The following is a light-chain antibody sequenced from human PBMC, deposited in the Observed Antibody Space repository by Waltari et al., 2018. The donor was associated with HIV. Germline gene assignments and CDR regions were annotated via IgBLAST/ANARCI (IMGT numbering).Light chain of an antibody. CDR2: EVS. J-gene: IGLJ2*01. CDR1: SRDVGGYTL. Sequence: QSALTQPAPVSGSPGQSITISCTGTSRDVGGYTLVSWYQQHPGKAPKLMIYEVSKRPSGVSNRFSGSKSSNTASLTISGLQAEDEADYYCCAYAGSTTYVIFGGGTKLTVL. V-gene: IGLV2-23*02. CDR3: CAYAGSTTYVI.